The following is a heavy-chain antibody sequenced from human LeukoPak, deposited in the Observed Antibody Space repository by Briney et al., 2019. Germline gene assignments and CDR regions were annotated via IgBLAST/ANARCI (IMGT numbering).Heavy chain of an antibody. V-gene: IGHV4-39*01. CDR2: IYYSGST. J-gene: IGHJ6*02. Sequence: PSETLSLTCTVSGGSISSSGYYWGWLRQPPGKGLEWIGSIYYSGSTYYNPSLKSRVTISVDTSKNQFSLKLSSVTAADTAVYYCASARSYYYYGMDVWGQGTTVTVSS. CDR1: GGSISSSGYY. CDR3: ASARSYYYYGMDV.